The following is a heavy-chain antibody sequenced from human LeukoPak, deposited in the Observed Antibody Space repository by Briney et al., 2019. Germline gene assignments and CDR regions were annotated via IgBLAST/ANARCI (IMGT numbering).Heavy chain of an antibody. V-gene: IGHV4-30-2*02. D-gene: IGHD3-9*01. Sequence: SQTLSLTCTVSGGSISSGGFYWSWIRQPPGKGLEWIGNIYQSGRTNYNPSLKSRVTISLDTSKNQFSLKLSSVTTADTAVYYCARMPDILTGLDSWGQGTLVTVSS. J-gene: IGHJ4*02. CDR2: IYQSGRT. CDR3: ARMPDILTGLDS. CDR1: GGSISSGGFY.